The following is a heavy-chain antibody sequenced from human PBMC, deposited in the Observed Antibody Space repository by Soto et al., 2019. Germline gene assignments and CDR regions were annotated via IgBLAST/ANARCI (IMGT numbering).Heavy chain of an antibody. CDR1: GGSISSYY. CDR3: ARDYSSGWYYFDY. D-gene: IGHD6-19*01. Sequence: SETLSLTCTVSGGSISSYYWSWIRQPPGKGLEWIGYIYYSGSTNYNPSLKSRVTISVDTSKNQFSLKLSSVTAADTAVYYCARDYSSGWYYFDYWGQGALVTVSS. J-gene: IGHJ4*02. CDR2: IYYSGST. V-gene: IGHV4-59*01.